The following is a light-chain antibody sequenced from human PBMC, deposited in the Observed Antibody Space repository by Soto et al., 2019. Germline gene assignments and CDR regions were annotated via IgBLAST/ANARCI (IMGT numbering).Light chain of an antibody. CDR1: QSVSNN. Sequence: EIMMTQSPATLSVSPGERATLSCRASQSVSNNLAWYQQKPGQAPRLLLYYASTRATGIPARFSGSGSGTEFTLTISSLQSEDCALYYCQQYNNWPPITFGQGTRLEIK. CDR2: YAS. V-gene: IGKV3-15*01. J-gene: IGKJ5*01. CDR3: QQYNNWPPIT.